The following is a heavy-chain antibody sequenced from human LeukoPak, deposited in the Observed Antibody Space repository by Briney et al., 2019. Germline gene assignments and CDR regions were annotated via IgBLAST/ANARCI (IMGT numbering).Heavy chain of an antibody. Sequence: GGSLRLSCAASGFTFRSYAMSGVRQARGGGLQGGSAISGSGGSTYYADAVKGRFTISRDNSKNTLYLQMNSLRAEDTAVYSCAKLEDPVMVRSVDYWGQGTLVTVSS. CDR2: ISGSGGST. V-gene: IGHV3-23*01. D-gene: IGHD5-18*01. CDR3: AKLEDPVMVRSVDY. CDR1: GFTFRSYA. J-gene: IGHJ4*02.